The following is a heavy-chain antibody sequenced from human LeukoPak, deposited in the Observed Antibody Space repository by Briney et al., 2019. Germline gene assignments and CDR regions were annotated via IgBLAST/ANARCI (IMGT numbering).Heavy chain of an antibody. D-gene: IGHD2-2*01. J-gene: IGHJ4*02. CDR2: ISSSGGTI. Sequence: GGSLRLSCAASGFTFSDYYMSWIRQAPGKGLEWVSYISSSGGTIYYADSVKGRFTISRDNAKNSLYLQMNSLRAEDTALYYCAKDPCSSTSCYVFDYWGQGTLVTVSS. CDR1: GFTFSDYY. V-gene: IGHV3-11*01. CDR3: AKDPCSSTSCYVFDY.